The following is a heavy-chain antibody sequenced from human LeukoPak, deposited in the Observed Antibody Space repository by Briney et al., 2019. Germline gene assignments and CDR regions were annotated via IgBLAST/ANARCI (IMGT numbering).Heavy chain of an antibody. CDR2: ISSSGSTI. J-gene: IGHJ6*04. D-gene: IGHD3-10*01. CDR1: GFTFSSYE. Sequence: GGSLRLSCAASGFTFSSYEMNWVRQPPGKGLEWVSYISSSGSTIYYADSVKGRFTISRDNAKNSLYLQMNSLRAEDTAVYYCARDVLLWFGESPYYYYGMDVWGKGTTVTVSS. V-gene: IGHV3-48*03. CDR3: ARDVLLWFGESPYYYYGMDV.